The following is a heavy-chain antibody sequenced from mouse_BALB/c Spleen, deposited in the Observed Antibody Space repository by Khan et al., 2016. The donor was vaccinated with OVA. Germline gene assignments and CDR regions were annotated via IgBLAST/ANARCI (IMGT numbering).Heavy chain of an antibody. V-gene: IGHV5-6*01. CDR1: GFTFSTYG. CDR2: VNTGGSYT. D-gene: IGHD1-1*01. Sequence: GQVVESGGDLVKPGGSLKLSCTASGFTFSTYGMSWVRQTPDKRREWVATVNTGGSYTYYPDSVKGRFTISRDNTKDTLYLQMNSLKSEDTAIFYCARLAYYYDSEGFAYWGQGTLVTVSA. J-gene: IGHJ3*01. CDR3: ARLAYYYDSEGFAY.